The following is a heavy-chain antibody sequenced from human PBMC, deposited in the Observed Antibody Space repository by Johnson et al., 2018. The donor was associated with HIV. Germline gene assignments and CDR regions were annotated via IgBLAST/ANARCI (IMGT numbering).Heavy chain of an antibody. Sequence: QVQLVESGGGVVHPGRSLRLSCAASGFTFSSYGMHWVRQAPGKGLEWVAFIRYDGSNKYYADSVNGRFTISRDNAKNSLYLQMNSLRAEDTAVYYCARNGLIPAAKGVAFDIWGHGTTVTVSS. V-gene: IGHV3-33*01. D-gene: IGHD2-2*01. CDR3: ARNGLIPAAKGVAFDI. CDR1: GFTFSSYG. J-gene: IGHJ3*02. CDR2: IRYDGSNK.